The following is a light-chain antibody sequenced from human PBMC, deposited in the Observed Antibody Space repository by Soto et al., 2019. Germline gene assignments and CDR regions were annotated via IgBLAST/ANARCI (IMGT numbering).Light chain of an antibody. CDR3: QQTYSSIVT. J-gene: IGKJ4*01. CDR1: QTISNF. CDR2: VAS. V-gene: IGKV1-39*01. Sequence: DIQMTQSPSSLSASIGDRVTITCRASQTISNFLNWYQQRPGTAPKLLIHVASTLQTGVPSRFSGSGSGKDFSLTISNLQPEDSPTYYCQQTYSSIVTLGGGTKVDIK.